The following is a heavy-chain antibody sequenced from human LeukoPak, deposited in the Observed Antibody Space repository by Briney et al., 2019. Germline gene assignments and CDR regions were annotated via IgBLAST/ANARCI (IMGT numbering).Heavy chain of an antibody. CDR1: GFTFSSYA. J-gene: IGHJ4*02. Sequence: PGRSLRLSCAASGFTFSSYAMHWVRQAPGKGLEWVAVISYDGSNKYYADSVKGRFTISRDNSKNTLYLQMNSLRAEDTAVYYCARDQAPTHFDYWGREPWSPSPQ. CDR3: ARDQAPTHFDY. V-gene: IGHV3-30-3*01. CDR2: ISYDGSNK.